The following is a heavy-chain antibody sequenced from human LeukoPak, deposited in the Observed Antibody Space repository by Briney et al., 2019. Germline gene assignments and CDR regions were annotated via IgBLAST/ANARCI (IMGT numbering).Heavy chain of an antibody. D-gene: IGHD3-10*01. Sequence: GGSLRLSCAASGFTFSSYARSWVRQAPGKGLEWVLAISGSGGSTYYADSVKGRFTISRDNSKNTLYLQMNSLRAEDTAVYYCAKGPSGVRGPYYGMDVWGQGTTVTVSS. CDR3: AKGPSGVRGPYYGMDV. CDR2: ISGSGGST. J-gene: IGHJ6*02. V-gene: IGHV3-23*01. CDR1: GFTFSSYA.